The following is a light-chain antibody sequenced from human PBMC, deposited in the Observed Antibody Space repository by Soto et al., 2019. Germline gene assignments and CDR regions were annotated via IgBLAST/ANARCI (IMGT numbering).Light chain of an antibody. Sequence: DIQMTQSPSSLSASVGDRVTITCQASQDITSYLNWYQHKPGKAPKLLIYDASILEAGVPSRFSRSRSGTDFTFTISSLQPKDVATYYCQHCDYLPIFGPGTTVDFK. V-gene: IGKV1-33*01. CDR1: QDITSY. CDR3: QHCDYLPI. CDR2: DAS. J-gene: IGKJ3*01.